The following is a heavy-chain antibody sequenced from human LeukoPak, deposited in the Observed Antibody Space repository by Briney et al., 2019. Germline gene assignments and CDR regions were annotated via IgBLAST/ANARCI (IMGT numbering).Heavy chain of an antibody. D-gene: IGHD1-7*01. V-gene: IGHV3-64*01. CDR3: ARDITSFGELHSY. J-gene: IGHJ4*02. Sequence: GRSLRLSCPASGFTFSSCVMHWVRRAPGKGLEYVSAISSNGGSTYYANSVKGRFTISRDNAKNSLYLQMNSLRAEDTAVYYCARDITSFGELHSYWGQGTLVTVSS. CDR2: ISSNGGST. CDR1: GFTFSSCV.